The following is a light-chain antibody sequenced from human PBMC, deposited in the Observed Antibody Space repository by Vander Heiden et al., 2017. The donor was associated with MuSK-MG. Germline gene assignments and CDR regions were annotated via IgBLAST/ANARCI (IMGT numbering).Light chain of an antibody. J-gene: IGLJ1*01. V-gene: IGLV1-40*01. CDR3: QSYDSSLTAAV. Sequence: QSVLTQPPSVSGAPGQRVTISCTGSNSNIGAGYDVHWYQQVPGTAPKLLILDNTHRPSGVSDRFAASNAGTSASLASTGLQAEDEADYDCQSYDSSLTAAVFGPGTKVTVL. CDR2: DNT. CDR1: NSNIGAGYD.